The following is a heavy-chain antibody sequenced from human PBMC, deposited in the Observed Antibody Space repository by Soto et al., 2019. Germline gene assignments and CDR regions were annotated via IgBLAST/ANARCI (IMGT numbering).Heavy chain of an antibody. CDR1: GGTFSNNA. V-gene: IGHV1-69*06. J-gene: IGHJ6*04. Sequence: GASVKVSCKVSGGTFSNNAISWVRQAPGQGLEWMGGIIPIFGTPNYAQKSQGRVTISADKSTSTAYMELSSLRSVDTAVYYCARDKGTPVAFEIEQLVTDNYYYDIDVWGAGTTVTVSS. CDR3: ARDKGTPVAFEIEQLVTDNYYYDIDV. D-gene: IGHD6-6*01. CDR2: IIPIFGTP.